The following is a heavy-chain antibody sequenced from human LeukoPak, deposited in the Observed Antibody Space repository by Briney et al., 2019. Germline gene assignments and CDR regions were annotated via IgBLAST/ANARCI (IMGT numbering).Heavy chain of an antibody. CDR2: IIPIFGTA. Sequence: SVKVSCKASGGTFSSYAISWVRQAPGQGLEWMGGIIPIFGTANYAQKFQGRVTITADESTSTAYMELSSLRSEDTAVYYCARDGGGVYYYDSSGYYRFDYWGQGTLVTVSS. J-gene: IGHJ4*02. D-gene: IGHD3-22*01. CDR3: ARDGGGVYYYDSSGYYRFDY. V-gene: IGHV1-69*13. CDR1: GGTFSSYA.